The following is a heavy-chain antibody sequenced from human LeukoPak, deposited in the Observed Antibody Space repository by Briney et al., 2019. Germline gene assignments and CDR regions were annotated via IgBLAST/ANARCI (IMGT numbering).Heavy chain of an antibody. CDR2: INHSGST. Sequence: PSETLSLTCAVYGGSFSGYYWSWIRQPPGKGLEWIGEINHSGSTNYNPSLKSRVTISVDTSKNQFSLKLSSVTAADTAVYYCARGKGFWSGHGHYYYYMDVWGKGTTVTVSS. D-gene: IGHD3-3*01. CDR1: GGSFSGYY. V-gene: IGHV4-34*01. CDR3: ARGKGFWSGHGHYYYYMDV. J-gene: IGHJ6*03.